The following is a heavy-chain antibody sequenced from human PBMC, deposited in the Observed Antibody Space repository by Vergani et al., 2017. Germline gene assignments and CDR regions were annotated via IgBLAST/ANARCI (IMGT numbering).Heavy chain of an antibody. V-gene: IGHV4-61*02. CDR2: IYTSGST. D-gene: IGHD3-16*01. Sequence: QVQLQESGPGLVKPSQTLSLTCTVSGGSISSGSYYWSWIRQPAGKGLEWIGRIYTSGSTNYNPSLKSRVTISVDTSKKQFSLKLSSVTAADTAVYYCARERGIYNWFDPWGQGTLVTVSS. CDR1: GGSISSGSYY. CDR3: ARERGIYNWFDP. J-gene: IGHJ5*02.